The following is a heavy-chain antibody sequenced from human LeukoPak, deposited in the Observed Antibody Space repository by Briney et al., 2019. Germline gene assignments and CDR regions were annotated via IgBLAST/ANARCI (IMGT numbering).Heavy chain of an antibody. CDR2: IYLDGST. CDR1: GFTVSSSY. CDR3: ARWAASRASAFDI. Sequence: GGSLRLSCVASGFTVSSSYMTWVRQAPGKGPEWVSVIYLDGSTYSADSLKGRFTTSRDPSKNTLYLQMNSLRAEDTAVYYCARWAASRASAFDIWGQGTMVIVSS. J-gene: IGHJ3*02. V-gene: IGHV3-53*01.